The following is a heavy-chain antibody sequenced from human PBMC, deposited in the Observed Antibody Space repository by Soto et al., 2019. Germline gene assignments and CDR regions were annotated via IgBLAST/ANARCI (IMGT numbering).Heavy chain of an antibody. CDR3: ARDLGYSSSSLNWFDT. V-gene: IGHV3-21*01. Sequence: PGGSLRLSCAASGFTFSSCSMNWVRQAPGKGLEWVSSISSSSSYIYYVDSVKGRFTISRDNAKNSLYLQMNSLRAEDTAVYYCARDLGYSSSSLNWFDTWGQGTLVTVSS. CDR2: ISSSSSYI. D-gene: IGHD6-6*01. CDR1: GFTFSSCS. J-gene: IGHJ5*02.